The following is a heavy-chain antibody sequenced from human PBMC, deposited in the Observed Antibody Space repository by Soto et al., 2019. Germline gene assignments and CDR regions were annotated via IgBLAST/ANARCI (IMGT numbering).Heavy chain of an antibody. V-gene: IGHV4-59*08. CDR1: GGSISSYY. Sequence: QVQLQESGPGQVKPSETLSLTCTVSGGSISSYYWSWIRQPPGKGLEWIGYIYYSGSTNYNPSLKSRVTISVDTSKNQFSLKLSSVTAADTAVYYCARHVAVAGTGWDYWGQGTLVTVSS. CDR3: ARHVAVAGTGWDY. J-gene: IGHJ4*02. CDR2: IYYSGST. D-gene: IGHD6-19*01.